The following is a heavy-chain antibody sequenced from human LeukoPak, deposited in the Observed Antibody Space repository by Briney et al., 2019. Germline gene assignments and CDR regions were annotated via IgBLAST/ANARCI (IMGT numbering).Heavy chain of an antibody. D-gene: IGHD1-26*01. CDR2: ISYDGSNK. CDR3: AKDKGGSYYYYGMDV. CDR1: GFTFSSYG. V-gene: IGHV3-30*18. Sequence: GRSLRLSCAASGFTFSSYGMHWVRQAPGKGLEWVAVISYDGSNKYYADSVKSRFTISRDNSKNTLYLQMNSLRAEDTAVYYCAKDKGGSYYYYGMDVWGQGTTVTVSS. J-gene: IGHJ6*02.